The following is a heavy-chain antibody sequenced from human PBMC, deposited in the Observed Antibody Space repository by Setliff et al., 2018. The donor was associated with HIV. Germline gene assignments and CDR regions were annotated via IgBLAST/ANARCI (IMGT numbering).Heavy chain of an antibody. CDR1: GYSFTTYW. CDR2: IYPGDSDT. J-gene: IGHJ4*02. CDR3: GRYASGSYYFDY. Sequence: GESLKISCKTSGYSFTTYWIGWVRQMPGKGLEWMGIIYPGDSDTRYSPSFQGQVTISADKSITTAYLQWSSLKASDTAIYYCGRYASGSYYFDYWGQGTLVTVSS. D-gene: IGHD3-10*01. V-gene: IGHV5-51*01.